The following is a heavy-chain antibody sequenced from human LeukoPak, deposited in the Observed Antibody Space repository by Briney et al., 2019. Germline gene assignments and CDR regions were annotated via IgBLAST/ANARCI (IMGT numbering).Heavy chain of an antibody. Sequence: GGSLRLSCAASGFTFSDYYMSWIRQAPGRGLEWVSYISSSGSTIYYADSVKGRFTISRDNAKNSLYLQMNSLRAEDTAVYYCAKLSRVVVVATAIDYWGQGTLVTVSS. CDR2: ISSSGSTI. V-gene: IGHV3-11*01. CDR1: GFTFSDYY. J-gene: IGHJ4*02. D-gene: IGHD2-15*01. CDR3: AKLSRVVVVATAIDY.